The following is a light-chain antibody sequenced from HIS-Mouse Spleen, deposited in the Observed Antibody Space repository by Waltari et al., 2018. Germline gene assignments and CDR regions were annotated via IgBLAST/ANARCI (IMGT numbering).Light chain of an antibody. J-gene: IGLJ2*01. V-gene: IGLV3-21*03. Sequence: SYVLTQPPSVSVAPGKTARITCGGNNIGSKSVHWYQQKPGQAPVLVVYDESDRPSRIHERFSGSNSGNTATLTISRVEAGDEADYYCQVWDSSSDHVVFGGGTKLTVL. CDR3: QVWDSSSDHVV. CDR2: DES. CDR1: NIGSKS.